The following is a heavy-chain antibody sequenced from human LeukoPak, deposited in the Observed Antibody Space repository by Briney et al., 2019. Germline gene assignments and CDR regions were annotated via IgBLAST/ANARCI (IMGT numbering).Heavy chain of an antibody. CDR3: ASDSHYYDSSGYYH. V-gene: IGHV4-34*01. J-gene: IGHJ5*02. CDR1: GGSFSGYY. D-gene: IGHD3-22*01. CDR2: INHSGST. Sequence: SETLSLTCAVYGGSFSGYYWSWIRQPPGKGLEWIGEINHSGSTNYNPSLKSRVTISVDTSKNQFSLKLSSVTAADTAVYYCASDSHYYDSSGYYHWGQGTLVTVSS.